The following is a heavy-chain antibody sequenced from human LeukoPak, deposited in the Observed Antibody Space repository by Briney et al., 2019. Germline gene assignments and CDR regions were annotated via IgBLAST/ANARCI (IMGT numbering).Heavy chain of an antibody. J-gene: IGHJ4*02. Sequence: ASVKVSCKASGYTFTGYYMHWVRQAPGRGLEWMGWINPNSGGTNYAQKLQGRVTMTTDTSTSTAYMELRSLRSDDTAVYYCARVRSTAMVFDYWGQGTLVTVSS. CDR2: INPNSGGT. D-gene: IGHD5-18*01. CDR1: GYTFTGYY. V-gene: IGHV1-2*02. CDR3: ARVRSTAMVFDY.